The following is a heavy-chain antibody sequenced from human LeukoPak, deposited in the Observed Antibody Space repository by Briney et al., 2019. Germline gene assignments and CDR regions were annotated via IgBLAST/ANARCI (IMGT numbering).Heavy chain of an antibody. V-gene: IGHV4-34*01. J-gene: IGHJ4*02. Sequence: SETLSLTCAVYGGSFSGYYWSWIRQPPGKGLEWIGEINHSGSTNYNPSLKSRVTISVDTSKNQFSLKLSSVTAADTAVYYCARVRSGYARDFDYWGQGTLVTVSS. CDR3: ARVRSGYARDFDY. D-gene: IGHD5-12*01. CDR1: GGSFSGYY. CDR2: INHSGST.